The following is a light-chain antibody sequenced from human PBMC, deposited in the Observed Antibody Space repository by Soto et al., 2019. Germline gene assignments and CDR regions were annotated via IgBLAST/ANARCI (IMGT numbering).Light chain of an antibody. Sequence: QSALTQPASVSGSPGQSITISCTGTSSDVGGYNYVSWYQQHPGKAPKLMIYEVSNRPSGVSNRFSGSKSGNTASLTSSGLQAEGEADYYCSSYTSSSFWVFGGGTKLTVL. CDR3: SSYTSSSFWV. CDR1: SSDVGGYNY. V-gene: IGLV2-14*01. CDR2: EVS. J-gene: IGLJ3*02.